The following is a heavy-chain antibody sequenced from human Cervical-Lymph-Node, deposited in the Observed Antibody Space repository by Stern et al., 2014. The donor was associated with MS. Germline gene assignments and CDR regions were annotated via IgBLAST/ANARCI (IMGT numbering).Heavy chain of an antibody. CDR1: GSTFSNYA. D-gene: IGHD3-22*01. V-gene: IGHV3-33*01. J-gene: IGHJ4*02. CDR2: AWYDGSNQ. Sequence: QVQLVESGGGAVQPGRSLRLSCAASGSTFSNYAMHWVRQAPGQGLEWVAVAWYDGSNQIYAGSVKGRFAISRDNSKNTLFLQMNSLRVEDTALYYCARGTRYNDTTGYFDIDYWGQGTLVTVSS. CDR3: ARGTRYNDTTGYFDIDY.